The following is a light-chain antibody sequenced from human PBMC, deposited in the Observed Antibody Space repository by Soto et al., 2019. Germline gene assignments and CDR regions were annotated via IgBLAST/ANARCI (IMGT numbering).Light chain of an antibody. CDR2: AAS. CDR1: QSISSF. J-gene: IGKJ1*01. Sequence: DIQMTQSPSSLSASVGDRVTITCRASQSISSFLNWYQQKPGKAPKVLISAASSLQTGVPSRFSGSGSGTDFSLTITSLQPEDFSTYYCQQSYSTPRTFGQGTKVDIK. CDR3: QQSYSTPRT. V-gene: IGKV1-39*01.